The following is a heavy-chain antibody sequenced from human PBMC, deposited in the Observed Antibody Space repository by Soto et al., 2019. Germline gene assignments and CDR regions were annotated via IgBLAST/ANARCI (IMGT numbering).Heavy chain of an antibody. V-gene: IGHV3-30*02. CDR2: MSYDGSDT. CDR3: TIVRVADSALDH. CDR1: VFIVSNNG. D-gene: IGHD3-10*02. J-gene: IGHJ4*02. Sequence: GSLRFSGVGSVFIVSNNGMHWVRQTPGKGLEWVAFMSYDGSDTFYADSVKGRFTISRDNSKNTLFLHMSNLRAEDTAMYYCTIVRVADSALDHWGQGTLVTVSS.